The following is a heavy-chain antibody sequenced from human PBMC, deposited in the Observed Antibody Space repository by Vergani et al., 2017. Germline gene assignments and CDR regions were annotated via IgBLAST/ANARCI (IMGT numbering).Heavy chain of an antibody. V-gene: IGHV4-59*01. CDR2: IYYSGST. CDR3: ARERGYYGGNSGPAFDI. Sequence: QVQLQESGPGLVKPSETLSLTCTVSGGSISSYYWSWIRQPPGKGLEWIGYIYYSGSTNYNPSLKSRVTISVDTFKNQFSLKLSSVTAADTAVYYCARERGYYGGNSGPAFDIWGQGTMVTVSS. J-gene: IGHJ3*02. D-gene: IGHD4-23*01. CDR1: GGSISSYY.